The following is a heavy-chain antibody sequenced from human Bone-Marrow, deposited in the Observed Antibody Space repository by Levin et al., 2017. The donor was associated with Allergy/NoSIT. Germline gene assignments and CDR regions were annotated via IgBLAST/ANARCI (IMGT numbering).Heavy chain of an antibody. CDR3: ASPFYSSSSDGYSGLDV. V-gene: IGHV3-7*01. J-gene: IGHJ6*02. Sequence: GESLKISCAASGFAFNKYWMSWVRQAPGKGLEWVANLKHDGSDKYYVDSVKGRFIISRDNDKNSLFLEMDSVRVEDTGVYYCASPFYSSSSDGYSGLDVWGQGTTVIVSS. CDR2: LKHDGSDK. CDR1: GFAFNKYW. D-gene: IGHD6-6*01.